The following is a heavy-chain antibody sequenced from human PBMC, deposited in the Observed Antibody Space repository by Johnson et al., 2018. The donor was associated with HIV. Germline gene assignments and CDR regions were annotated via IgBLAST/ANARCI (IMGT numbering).Heavy chain of an antibody. CDR2: ISDTGSST. CDR3: ANTSPGSGSFGAFDI. V-gene: IGHV3-23*04. CDR1: GFIFSSFA. D-gene: IGHD3-10*01. Sequence: VQLVESGGGLVQPGGSLTLSCAASGFIFSSFALSWVRQAPGKGLEWVSTISDTGSSTYYTDSVKGRFTISRDTSKNTLYLQMNSLRAEDTAVYYCANTSPGSGSFGAFDIWGQGTMVTVSS. J-gene: IGHJ3*02.